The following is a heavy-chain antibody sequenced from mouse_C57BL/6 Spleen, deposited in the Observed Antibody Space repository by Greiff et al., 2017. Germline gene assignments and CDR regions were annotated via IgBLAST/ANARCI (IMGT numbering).Heavy chain of an antibody. V-gene: IGHV2-6*01. J-gene: IGHJ3*01. CDR1: GFSLTSYG. Sequence: VKLKESGPGLVAPSQSLSITCTVSGFSLTSYGVDWVRQSPGKGLEWLGVIWGVGSTNYNSALKSRLSISKDNSKSHVFLKMRSLQTDDTAMYYCASQKFAYWGQGTLVTVSA. CDR2: IWGVGST. CDR3: ASQKFAY.